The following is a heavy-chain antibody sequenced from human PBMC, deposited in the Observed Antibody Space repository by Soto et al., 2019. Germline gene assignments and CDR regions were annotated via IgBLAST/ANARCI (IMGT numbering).Heavy chain of an antibody. CDR1: GFTFSNYS. Sequence: GSLRLSCAASGFTFSNYSMHWVRQPPGKGLEWIGSIYYSGSTYNNPSLRSRVSMSIDTSKDQFSLKLKSVTAADTALYFCARQRTSVVTQAYFDVWGPGSLVTVSS. CDR2: IYYSGST. CDR3: ARQRTSVVTQAYFDV. D-gene: IGHD2-21*02. V-gene: IGHV4-59*04. J-gene: IGHJ4*02.